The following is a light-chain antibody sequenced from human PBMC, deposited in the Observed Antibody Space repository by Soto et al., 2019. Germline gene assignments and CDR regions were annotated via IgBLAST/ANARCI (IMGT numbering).Light chain of an antibody. J-gene: IGKJ1*01. V-gene: IGKV1-6*01. CDR1: QGIRND. CDR3: LQDYNYPRT. Sequence: AIQMTQSPSSLSASVEDRVTITCRASQGIRNDLGWYQQKPGKAPKLLIYAASRLQSGVPSRCSGSGSGTDFTLNISSLQPEDFETYYCLQDYNYPRTFCQGTKVEIK. CDR2: AAS.